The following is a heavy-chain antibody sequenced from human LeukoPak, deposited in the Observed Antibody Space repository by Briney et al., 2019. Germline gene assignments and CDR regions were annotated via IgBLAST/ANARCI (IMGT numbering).Heavy chain of an antibody. CDR2: ISGSGGST. Sequence: GGSLRLPCAASGFTFSSYAMSWVRQAPGKGLEWVSAISGSGGSTYYADSVKGRFTISRDNSKNTLYLQMNGLRAEDTAVYYCAKAPGYYYYYGMDVWGQGTTVTVSS. D-gene: IGHD1-14*01. CDR1: GFTFSSYA. CDR3: AKAPGYYYYYGMDV. V-gene: IGHV3-23*01. J-gene: IGHJ6*02.